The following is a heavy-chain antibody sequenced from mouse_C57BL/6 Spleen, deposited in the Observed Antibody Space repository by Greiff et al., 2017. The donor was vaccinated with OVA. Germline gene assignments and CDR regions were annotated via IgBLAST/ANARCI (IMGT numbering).Heavy chain of an antibody. D-gene: IGHD1-1*01. CDR2: IDPSDSET. J-gene: IGHJ3*01. CDR1: GYTFTSYW. CDR3: ARSDYGSDWFAY. V-gene: IGHV1-52*01. Sequence: QVQLKQPGAELVRPGSSVKLSCKASGYTFTSYWMHWVKQRPIQGLEWIGNIDPSDSETHYNQKFKDKATLTVDKSSSTAYMQLSSLTSEDSAVYYCARSDYGSDWFAYWGQGTLVTVSA.